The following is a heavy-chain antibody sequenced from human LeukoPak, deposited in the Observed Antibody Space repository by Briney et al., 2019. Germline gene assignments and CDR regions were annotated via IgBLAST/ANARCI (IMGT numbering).Heavy chain of an antibody. CDR1: GGSISSYY. Sequence: SETPSLTCTVSGGSISSYYWSWIRQPPGKGLEWIGYIYYSGSTDYNPPLKNRVTISVDTSKNQFSLKLSSVTAADTAVYYCARGLRNYDSSGPFDYWGQGTLVTVSS. J-gene: IGHJ4*02. V-gene: IGHV4-59*13. CDR3: ARGLRNYDSSGPFDY. CDR2: IYYSGST. D-gene: IGHD3-22*01.